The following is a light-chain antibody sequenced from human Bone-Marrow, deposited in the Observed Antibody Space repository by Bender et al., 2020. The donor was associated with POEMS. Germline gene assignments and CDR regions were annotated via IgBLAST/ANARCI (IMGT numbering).Light chain of an antibody. J-gene: IGLJ3*02. CDR3: SAWDGILNGWV. CDR1: IGGNA. V-gene: IGLV1-44*01. Sequence: IGGNAVNWWQQLPGTSPKLLTYGNDQRPSGVPDRFSGSKSVTSASLAISGLQSEDEDDYFCSAWDGILNGWVFGGGTELTVL. CDR2: GND.